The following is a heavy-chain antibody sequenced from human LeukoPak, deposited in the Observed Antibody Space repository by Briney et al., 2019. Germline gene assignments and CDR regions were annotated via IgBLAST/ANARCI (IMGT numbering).Heavy chain of an antibody. CDR2: ISSSGSTI. CDR3: ARVMVRGQPLDY. J-gene: IGHJ4*02. CDR1: GFTFSSYS. V-gene: IGHV3-48*04. Sequence: GGSLRLSCAASGFTFSSYSMNWVRQAPGKGLEWVSYISSSGSTIYYADSVKGRFTISRDNAKNSLYLQMNSLRAEDTAVYYCARVMVRGQPLDYWGQGTLVTVSS. D-gene: IGHD3-10*01.